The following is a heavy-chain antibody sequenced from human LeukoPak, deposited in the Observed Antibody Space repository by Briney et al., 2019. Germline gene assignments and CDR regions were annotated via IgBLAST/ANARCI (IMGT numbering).Heavy chain of an antibody. D-gene: IGHD6-13*01. CDR1: GYTFTSYY. CDR3: ARVLGSLPYFDY. CDR2: INPSGGST. Sequence: ASVKVSCKASGYTFTSYYMHWVRQAPGQGLEWMGTINPSGGSTSYAQKFQGRVTMTRDTSTSTVYMELSSLRSEDTAVYYCARVLGSLPYFDYWGQGTLVTVSS. V-gene: IGHV1-46*01. J-gene: IGHJ4*02.